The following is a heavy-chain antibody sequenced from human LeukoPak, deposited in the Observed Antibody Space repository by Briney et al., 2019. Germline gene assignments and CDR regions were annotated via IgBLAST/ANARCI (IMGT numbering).Heavy chain of an antibody. CDR2: ISYDGSDK. CDR1: GFTFNTYA. Sequence: GGSLRLSCAASGFTFNTYAMHWVRQAPGKGLEWVTTISYDGSDKFYAHSVKGRFTISRDNSKNTLFLQMNSLRPEDTALYYCARDRPGLGSIFDYWGQGTLVTVSS. J-gene: IGHJ4*02. D-gene: IGHD3-10*01. V-gene: IGHV3-30*04. CDR3: ARDRPGLGSIFDY.